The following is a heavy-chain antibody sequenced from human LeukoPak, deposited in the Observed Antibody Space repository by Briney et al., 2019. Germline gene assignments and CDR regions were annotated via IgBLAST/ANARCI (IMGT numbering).Heavy chain of an antibody. CDR2: IIPIFGTA. Sequence: SVKVSCKASGGTFSSYAISWVRQAPGQGLEWMGGIIPIFGTANYAQKFQGRVTITADKSTSTAYMELSSLRSEDTAVYYCARDGAYGSGTLFLYYFDSWGQGTLVTVSS. CDR1: GGTFSSYA. D-gene: IGHD3-10*01. V-gene: IGHV1-69*06. CDR3: ARDGAYGSGTLFLYYFDS. J-gene: IGHJ4*02.